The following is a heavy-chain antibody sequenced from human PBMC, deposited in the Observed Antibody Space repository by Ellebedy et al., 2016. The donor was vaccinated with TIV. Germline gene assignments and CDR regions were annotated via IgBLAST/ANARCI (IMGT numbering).Heavy chain of an antibody. V-gene: IGHV3-20*03. CDR2: INWNGGST. Sequence: GGSLRLSXAASGFTFDDYGMSWVRQAPGKGLEWVSGINWNGGSTGYADSVKGRFTISRDNAKNSLYLQMNSLRAEDTALYYCARDLRWGSGYYFDYWGQGTLVTVSS. CDR1: GFTFDDYG. CDR3: ARDLRWGSGYYFDY. D-gene: IGHD3-10*01. J-gene: IGHJ4*02.